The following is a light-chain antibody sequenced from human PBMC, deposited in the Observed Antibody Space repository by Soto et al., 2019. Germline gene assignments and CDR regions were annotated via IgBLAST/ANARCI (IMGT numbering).Light chain of an antibody. J-gene: IGKJ3*01. CDR3: QHYGSSPFT. V-gene: IGKV3-20*01. CDR2: GAS. Sequence: EIVLTQSPGTLSLSPGERATLSCRASQSVSSSYLAWYQQKPGQAPRLLLYGASSRATGIPDRFSGSGSGTDFTLTISSLEPEDFAVYYCQHYGSSPFTFGPGTKLDVK. CDR1: QSVSSSY.